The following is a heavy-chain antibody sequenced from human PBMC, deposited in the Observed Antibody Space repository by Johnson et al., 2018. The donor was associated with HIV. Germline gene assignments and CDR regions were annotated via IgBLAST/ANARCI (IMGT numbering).Heavy chain of an antibody. CDR2: IYSGGTT. V-gene: IGHV3-66*01. Sequence: EVQLVESGGGLVQPGGSLRLSCAASGFTFSSYDMHWVRQATGKGLEWVSAIYSGGTTNYADSVKGRFTISRDNSKNTLYLQMNSLRADDTAVYYCARDPSRSPGAFDIWGQGTMVTVSS. CDR3: ARDPSRSPGAFDI. CDR1: GFTFSSYD. J-gene: IGHJ3*02.